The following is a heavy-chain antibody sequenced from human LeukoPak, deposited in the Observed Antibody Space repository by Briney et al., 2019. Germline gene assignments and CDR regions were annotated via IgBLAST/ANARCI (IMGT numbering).Heavy chain of an antibody. CDR3: ARRIASAGTTLGY. J-gene: IGHJ4*02. D-gene: IGHD6-13*01. Sequence: ASVKVSCKASGYTFTNYDINWVRQATGQGLEWMGWMNPNSGNTGSAQKFQGRVTMTRNTSISTAYMELNSPISEDTAVYFCARRIASAGTTLGYWGQGTLVTVSS. CDR2: MNPNSGNT. V-gene: IGHV1-8*01. CDR1: GYTFTNYD.